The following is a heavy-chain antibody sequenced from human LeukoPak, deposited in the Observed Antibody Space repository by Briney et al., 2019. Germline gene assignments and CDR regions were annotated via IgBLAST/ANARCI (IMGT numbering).Heavy chain of an antibody. CDR2: IYYSGST. V-gene: IGHV4-30-4*01. D-gene: IGHD3-3*01. CDR1: GGSISSGDYY. Sequence: SETLSLTCTVSGGSISSGDYYWSWIRQPPGKGLEWIGYIYYSGSTYYNPSLKSRVTISVDTSKNQFSLKLSSVTAADTAVYYCARHAYYDFWSGYYKYYYGMDVWGQGTTVTVSS. CDR3: ARHAYYDFWSGYYKYYYGMDV. J-gene: IGHJ6*02.